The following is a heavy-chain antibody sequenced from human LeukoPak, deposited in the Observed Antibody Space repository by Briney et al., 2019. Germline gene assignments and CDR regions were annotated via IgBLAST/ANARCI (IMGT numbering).Heavy chain of an antibody. Sequence: GASVKVSCKASGGTFSSYAISWVRQAPGQGLEWMGGIIPIFGTANYAQKFQGRVTITADESTSTAYMELSSLRSEDTAVYYCARKVWGRPETGTDWDYYYYGMDVWGQGTTVTVSS. V-gene: IGHV1-69*13. CDR1: GGTFSSYA. CDR2: IIPIFGTA. CDR3: ARKVWGRPETGTDWDYYYYGMDV. J-gene: IGHJ6*02. D-gene: IGHD1/OR15-1a*01.